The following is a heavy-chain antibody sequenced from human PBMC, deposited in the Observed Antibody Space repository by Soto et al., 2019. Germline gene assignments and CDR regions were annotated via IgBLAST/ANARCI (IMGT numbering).Heavy chain of an antibody. Sequence: QVQLVESGGGLVKPGGSLRLSCAASGFTFSDYYMSWIRQAPGKGLEWVSYISSSGSTIYYADSVKGRFTISRDNAKNPLYLQMNSLRAEDTPVYYCAKDSAAQYSSSWYGDWFDPWGQGTLVTVSS. J-gene: IGHJ5*02. D-gene: IGHD6-13*01. CDR3: AKDSAAQYSSSWYGDWFDP. CDR1: GFTFSDYY. V-gene: IGHV3-11*01. CDR2: ISSSGSTI.